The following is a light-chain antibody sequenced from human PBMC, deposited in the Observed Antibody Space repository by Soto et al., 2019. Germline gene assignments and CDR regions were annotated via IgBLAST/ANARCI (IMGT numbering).Light chain of an antibody. V-gene: IGKV1-39*01. CDR2: IAS. CDR1: QSLNNR. Sequence: DIQLTQSPSTLSASVGDRVTITCRASQSLNNRLAWYQQKPGEAPKLLISIASILQSGVPSRFSGSGSGTDFALTISSLQPEDFATYYCQQSDSDPLTFGGGTKVDIK. J-gene: IGKJ4*01. CDR3: QQSDSDPLT.